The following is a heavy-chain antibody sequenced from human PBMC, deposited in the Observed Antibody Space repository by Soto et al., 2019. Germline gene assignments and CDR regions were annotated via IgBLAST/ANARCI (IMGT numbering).Heavy chain of an antibody. V-gene: IGHV1-69*02. D-gene: IGHD4-17*01. J-gene: IGHJ3*01. Sequence: QVQLVQSGAEVKKPGSSVKVSCKASGVTFSSYTISWVRQAPGQGLEWLGRRIPILGITNYAQKFQGRVTIIADKSTSTVHMELSRLGSEDTAMYYSRWLINGASDVSDFWGQGTMVTGSS. CDR2: RIPILGIT. CDR3: RWLINGASDVSDF. CDR1: GVTFSSYT.